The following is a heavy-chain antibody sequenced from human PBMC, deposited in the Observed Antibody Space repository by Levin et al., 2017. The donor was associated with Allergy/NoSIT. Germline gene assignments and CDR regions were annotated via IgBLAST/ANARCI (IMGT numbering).Heavy chain of an antibody. D-gene: IGHD3-3*01. Sequence: SQTLSLTCTVSGGSISSGGYYWSWIRQHPGKGLEWIGYIYYSGSTYYNPSLKSRVTISVDTSKNQFSLKLSSVTAADTAVYYCARDRGPFWSGYYSGWFDPWGQGTLVTVSS. CDR1: GGSISSGGYY. J-gene: IGHJ5*02. CDR2: IYYSGST. V-gene: IGHV4-31*03. CDR3: ARDRGPFWSGYYSGWFDP.